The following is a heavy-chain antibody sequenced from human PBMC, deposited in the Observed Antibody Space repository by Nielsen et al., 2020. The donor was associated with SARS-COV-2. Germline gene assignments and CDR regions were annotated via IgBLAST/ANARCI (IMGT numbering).Heavy chain of an antibody. CDR2: VYYIGST. CDR1: DGSISSSSYY. CDR3: ASNYVDYYGSGSYFGS. Sequence: SETLSLTCTVSDGSISSSSYYWGWIRQHPGKGLEWIGSVYYIGSTYYNPSLKSRLTISVDTSKNQFSLKLSSVTAADTAVYYCASNYVDYYGSGSYFGSWGQGMLVTVSS. J-gene: IGHJ4*02. D-gene: IGHD3-10*01. V-gene: IGHV4-39*07.